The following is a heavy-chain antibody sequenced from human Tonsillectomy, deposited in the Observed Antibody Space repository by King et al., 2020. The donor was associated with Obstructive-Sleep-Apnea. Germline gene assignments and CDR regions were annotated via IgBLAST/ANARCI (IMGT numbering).Heavy chain of an antibody. CDR1: GYSFTSYF. CDR3: ARRCDILTAYPLLPDF. Sequence: VQLVESGAEVKKPGESLKISCKGSGYSFTSYFIAWVRQIPGKGLEWMWIIYPGDSDTCYSPSFPGQGTIAADKSISTAYLQWSSLKASDTAMYYCARRCDILTAYPLLPDFWGQGTLVTVSS. D-gene: IGHD3-9*01. CDR2: IYPGDSDT. J-gene: IGHJ4*02. V-gene: IGHV5-51*01.